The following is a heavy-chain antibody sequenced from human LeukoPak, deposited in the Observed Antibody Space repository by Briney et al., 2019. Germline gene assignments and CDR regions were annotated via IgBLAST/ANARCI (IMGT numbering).Heavy chain of an antibody. Sequence: GGSLRLSCESPGIGFSSYTMNWVRQGPGKGLEWVADITGTSRSTHYADSVKGRFTISRDSAKNVLYLQMNSLRVDDTAVYFCARDGFTGYVYSWGQGTLVTVSS. D-gene: IGHD3-10*01. CDR3: ARDGFTGYVYS. CDR1: GIGFSSYT. J-gene: IGHJ4*02. CDR2: ITGTSRST. V-gene: IGHV3-21*01.